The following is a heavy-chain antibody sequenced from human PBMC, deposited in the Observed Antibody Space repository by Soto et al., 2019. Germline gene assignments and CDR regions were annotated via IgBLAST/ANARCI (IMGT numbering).Heavy chain of an antibody. Sequence: ASVLVSCKASGYTFPSDDINWVRQDPGQGLEWMGWMNPNSGNTGYAQKFQGRVTMTRNTSISTAYMELSSLRSEDTAVYYCATDYGDPRRGAFDIWGQGTMVTVSS. D-gene: IGHD4-17*01. J-gene: IGHJ3*02. CDR3: ATDYGDPRRGAFDI. V-gene: IGHV1-8*01. CDR1: GYTFPSDD. CDR2: MNPNSGNT.